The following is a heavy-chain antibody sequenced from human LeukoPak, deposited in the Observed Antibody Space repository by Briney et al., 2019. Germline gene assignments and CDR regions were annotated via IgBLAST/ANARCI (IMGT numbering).Heavy chain of an antibody. CDR2: SSRSSTYK. D-gene: IGHD3-10*01. J-gene: IGHJ4*02. CDR1: GFTFSSYS. Sequence: RRSLRLSCEASGFTFSSYSMNWVRQAPGKGREWVSSSSRSSTYKYCAGSVKGRFTISRDNAKNSLFLQMNSLRAEDTAVYCCAKDVPRGSGSIWGQGTLVTVAS. V-gene: IGHV3-21*01. CDR3: AKDVPRGSGSI.